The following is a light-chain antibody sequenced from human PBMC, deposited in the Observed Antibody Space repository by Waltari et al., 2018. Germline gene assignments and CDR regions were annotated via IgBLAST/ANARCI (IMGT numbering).Light chain of an antibody. V-gene: IGLV2-14*03. CDR3: ASYTSVSTLVV. CDR2: DVS. J-gene: IGLJ2*01. CDR1: SSDIGGSKF. Sequence: QSALTQPASVSGSPGQSITISCSGASSDIGGSKFVSWYQQHPDKAPKLMIYDVSKRPSGVSNRFSGTKSDNTASLTISGLQAEDEGDYYCASYTSVSTLVVFGGGTK.